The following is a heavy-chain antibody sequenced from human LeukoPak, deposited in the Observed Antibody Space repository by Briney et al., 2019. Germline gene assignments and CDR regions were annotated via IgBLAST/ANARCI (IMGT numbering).Heavy chain of an antibody. D-gene: IGHD3-22*01. J-gene: IGHJ4*02. CDR1: GFTLDDYA. Sequence: GRSLRLSRAASGFTLDDYAMHWVRQAPGKGLEWVSGISWNSGSIGYADSVKGRFTISRDNAKNSLYLQMNSLRAEDTALYYCAKDIGYYDSSGYYDYWGQGTLVTVSS. V-gene: IGHV3-9*01. CDR2: ISWNSGSI. CDR3: AKDIGYYDSSGYYDY.